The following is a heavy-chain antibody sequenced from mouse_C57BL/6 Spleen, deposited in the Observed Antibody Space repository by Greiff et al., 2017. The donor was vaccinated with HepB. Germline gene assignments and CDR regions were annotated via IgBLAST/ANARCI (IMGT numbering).Heavy chain of an antibody. Sequence: EVQGVESGGGLVQPGGSLGLSCAASGFTFTDYYMSWVRQPPGKALEWLGFIRNKANGYTTEYSASVKGRFTISRDNSQSILYLQMNALRAEDSATYYCARSANWYYFDYWGQGTTLTVSS. CDR3: ARSANWYYFDY. V-gene: IGHV7-3*01. D-gene: IGHD4-1*01. CDR2: IRNKANGYTT. J-gene: IGHJ2*01. CDR1: GFTFTDYY.